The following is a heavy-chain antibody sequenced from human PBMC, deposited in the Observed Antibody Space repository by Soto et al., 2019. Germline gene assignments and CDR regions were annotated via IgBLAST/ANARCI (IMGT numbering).Heavy chain of an antibody. Sequence: SETLSLTCTVSGGSISSYYWSWIRQPPGKGLEWIGYIYYSGSTNYNPSLKSRVTISVDTSKNQFSLKLSSVTAADTAVYYCARGYDILTNSYYFDYWGQGTLVTVSS. CDR2: IYYSGST. CDR3: ARGYDILTNSYYFDY. D-gene: IGHD3-9*01. V-gene: IGHV4-59*01. CDR1: GGSISSYY. J-gene: IGHJ4*02.